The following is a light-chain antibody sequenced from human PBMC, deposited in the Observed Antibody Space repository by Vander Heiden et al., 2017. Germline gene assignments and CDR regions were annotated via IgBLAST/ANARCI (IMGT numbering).Light chain of an antibody. V-gene: IGKV3-20*01. CDR3: QQYGDSPPYT. Sequence: EIVLRKSPGTLSLSPGERATLPCRATQSVSSSYLAWYQQKPGQAPRLLIYAASSRATGIPDRFSGSGSGTDFTLTVSRREPEDFAVYYCQQYGDSPPYTFGQGTKLEIK. CDR1: QSVSSSY. J-gene: IGKJ2*01. CDR2: AAS.